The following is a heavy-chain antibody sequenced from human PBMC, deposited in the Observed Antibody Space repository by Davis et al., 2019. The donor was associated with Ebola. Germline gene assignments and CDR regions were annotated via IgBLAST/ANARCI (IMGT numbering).Heavy chain of an antibody. CDR1: GYTFTSYA. J-gene: IGHJ6*02. D-gene: IGHD3-9*01. V-gene: IGHV1-46*01. CDR3: ARDDILTGRNYGMDV. Sequence: ASAQVSCKASGYTFTSYAMHSVRQAPGQGPEWMGITNPSGGSTSYAQKFQGRVTMTRDTSTSTVYMELSSLRSEDTAVYYCARDDILTGRNYGMDVWGQGTTVTVSS. CDR2: TNPSGGST.